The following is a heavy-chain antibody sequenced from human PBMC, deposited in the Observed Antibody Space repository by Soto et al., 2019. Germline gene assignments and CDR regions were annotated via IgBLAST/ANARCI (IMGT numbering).Heavy chain of an antibody. Sequence: EMQLLESGGGLVQPGGSLRLSCTASGFTFSNYAMTWVRQAPGKGLNWVSTINNVGYIYDADSVKGRFTISRDDARNTLYLQMNSLRVEDTAVYYCAKRGDGSDRYIYGMDVWGQGTTVIVSS. CDR2: INNVGYI. D-gene: IGHD6-19*01. CDR3: AKRGDGSDRYIYGMDV. CDR1: GFTFSNYA. J-gene: IGHJ6*02. V-gene: IGHV3-23*01.